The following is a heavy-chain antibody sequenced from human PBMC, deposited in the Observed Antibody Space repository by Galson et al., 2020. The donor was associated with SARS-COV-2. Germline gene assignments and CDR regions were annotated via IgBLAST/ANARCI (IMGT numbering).Heavy chain of an antibody. V-gene: IGHV4-38-2*02. Sequence: SETLSLTCTVSGYSISSGYYWGWIRQPPGKGLEWIGSIYHSGSTYYNPSLKSRVTISVDTSKNQFSLKLSSVTAADTAVYYCARSLLRFLEWFPFDYWGQGTLVTVSS. D-gene: IGHD3-3*01. J-gene: IGHJ4*02. CDR1: GYSISSGYY. CDR2: IYHSGST. CDR3: ARSLLRFLEWFPFDY.